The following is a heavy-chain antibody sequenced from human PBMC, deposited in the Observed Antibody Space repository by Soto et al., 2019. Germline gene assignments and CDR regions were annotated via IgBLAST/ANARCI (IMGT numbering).Heavy chain of an antibody. CDR2: ISSRSSYI. J-gene: IGHJ6*02. D-gene: IGHD3-16*01. CDR1: GFTFSIYS. CDR3: ARGDVGDYYGMDV. Sequence: EVQLVESGGGLVKPGGSLRLSCAASGFTFSIYSMNWVRQAPGKGLEWVSSISSRSSYIYYADSVKERFTISRDNAKNSLYMQMNSLRAEDTAVYYCARGDVGDYYGMDVWGQGTTVTVSS. V-gene: IGHV3-21*01.